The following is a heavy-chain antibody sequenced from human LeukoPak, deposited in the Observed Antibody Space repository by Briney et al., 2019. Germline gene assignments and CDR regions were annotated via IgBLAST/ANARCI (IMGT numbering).Heavy chain of an antibody. CDR1: GFTFSSYA. CDR3: ARDSMVRGVILRTFDY. J-gene: IGHJ4*02. Sequence: GGSLRLSCAASGFTFSSYAMSWVRQAPGKGLEWVSYISSSGSTIYYADSVKGRFTISRDNAKNSLYLQMNSLRAEDTAVYYCARDSMVRGVILRTFDYWGQGTLVTVSS. V-gene: IGHV3-48*04. D-gene: IGHD3-10*01. CDR2: ISSSGSTI.